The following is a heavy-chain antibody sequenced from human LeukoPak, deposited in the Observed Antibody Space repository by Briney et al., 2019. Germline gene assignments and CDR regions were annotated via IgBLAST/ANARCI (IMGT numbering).Heavy chain of an antibody. CDR3: AKLADKLLWFGELSYYYYMDV. V-gene: IGHV7-4-1*02. Sequence: ASVKVSCKASGYTFTSYAMNWVRQAPGQGLEWMVWINTNTGNPTYAEGVTGRFVFFLDTSVSTAYLQISSLKAEDTAVYYCAKLADKLLWFGELSYYYYMDVWGKGNTVTVSS. D-gene: IGHD3-10*01. J-gene: IGHJ6*03. CDR1: GYTFTSYA. CDR2: INTNTGNP.